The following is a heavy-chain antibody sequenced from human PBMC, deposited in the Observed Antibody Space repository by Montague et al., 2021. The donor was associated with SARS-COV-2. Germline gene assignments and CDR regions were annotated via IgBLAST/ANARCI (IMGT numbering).Heavy chain of an antibody. V-gene: IGHV4-59*12. CDR2: IYYSGST. D-gene: IGHD3-3*01. CDR3: ARATRITIFGVVNQFDY. CDR1: GGSISSYY. J-gene: IGHJ4*02. Sequence: SETLSLTCTVSGGSISSYYWSWIRQPPGKGLEWIGYIYYSGSTYYNPSLKSRVTISVDTFKNQFSLKLSSVTAADTAVYYYARATRITIFGVVNQFDYWGQGTLVTVSS.